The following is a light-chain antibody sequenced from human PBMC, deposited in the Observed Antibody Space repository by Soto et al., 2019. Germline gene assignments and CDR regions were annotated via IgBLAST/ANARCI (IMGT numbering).Light chain of an antibody. CDR1: SSDVGSYNL. V-gene: IGLV2-23*01. J-gene: IGLJ2*01. Sequence: QSALTQPASVSGSPGQSITISCTGTSSDVGSYNLVCWYQQHTGKAPKLMIYEGSKRPSGVSNRFSGSKSGNTASLTISGLQAEDEADYYCCSYAGSSTLVLGGGTKVTVL. CDR3: CSYAGSSTLV. CDR2: EGS.